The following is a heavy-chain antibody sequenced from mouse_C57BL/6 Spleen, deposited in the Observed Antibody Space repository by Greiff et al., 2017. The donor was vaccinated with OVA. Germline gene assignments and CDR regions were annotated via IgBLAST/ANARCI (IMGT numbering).Heavy chain of an antibody. CDR3: ARTPYYGNYDYYDY. V-gene: IGHV1-39*01. J-gene: IGHJ2*01. CDR1: GYSFTDYN. Sequence: EVQLQQSGPELVKPGASVKISCKASGYSFTDYNMNWVKQSNGQSLEWIGVINPNYGTTSYNQKFKGKATLTVDQSSSPAYMQLNSLTSEDSAVDYCARTPYYGNYDYYDYWGQGTTLTVSS. CDR2: INPNYGTT. D-gene: IGHD2-10*01.